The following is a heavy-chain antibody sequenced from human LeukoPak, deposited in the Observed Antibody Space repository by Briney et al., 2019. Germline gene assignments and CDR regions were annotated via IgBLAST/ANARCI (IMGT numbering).Heavy chain of an antibody. CDR1: GFTFSSYA. J-gene: IGHJ4*02. D-gene: IGHD3-3*01. V-gene: IGHV3-23*01. CDR2: ISGSGGST. CDR3: AKDQASLTDFWSGYYTGIVDY. Sequence: PGGSLRLSCAASGFTFSSYAMSWVRQAPGKGLEWVSAISGSGGSTYYADSVKGRFTISRDNSKNTLYLQMNSLRAEDTAVYYCAKDQASLTDFWSGYYTGIVDYWGQGTLVTVSS.